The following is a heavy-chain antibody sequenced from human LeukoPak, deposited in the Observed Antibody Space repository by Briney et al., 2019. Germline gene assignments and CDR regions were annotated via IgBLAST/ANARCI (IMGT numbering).Heavy chain of an antibody. CDR2: IYYSGST. CDR1: GGSISSYS. V-gene: IGHV4-59*01. Sequence: PSETLSLTCTASGGSISSYSWSWIRQPPGKGLEWIGYIYYSGSTNYNPSLKSRVTISVDTSKNQFSLKLSSVTAADMAVYYCAREVRYSYGPYYYYYYMDVWGKGTTVTVSS. D-gene: IGHD5-18*01. CDR3: AREVRYSYGPYYYYYYMDV. J-gene: IGHJ6*03.